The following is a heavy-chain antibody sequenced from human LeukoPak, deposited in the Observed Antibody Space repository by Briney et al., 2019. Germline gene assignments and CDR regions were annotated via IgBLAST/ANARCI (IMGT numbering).Heavy chain of an antibody. CDR2: ISPKNGNT. V-gene: IGHV1-18*01. Sequence: ASVKVSCKAFGYTFDTSSISWVRQAPGQRLEWMGWISPKNGNTHYAQGVQGRVTITTDTSRSTAYMELRSLRSDDTAVYYCTRVRNSNNWWGAFDIWGQGTMITVSS. CDR3: TRVRNSNNWWGAFDI. J-gene: IGHJ3*02. CDR1: GYTFDTSS. D-gene: IGHD1-1*01.